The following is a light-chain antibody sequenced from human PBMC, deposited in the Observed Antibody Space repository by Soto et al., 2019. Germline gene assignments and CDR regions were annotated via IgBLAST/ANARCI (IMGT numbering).Light chain of an antibody. J-gene: IGKJ1*01. CDR3: QQYGSSGT. Sequence: EIVLTQSPGTLSLSPGERATLSCRASQSVSSNYLAWYQQKPGQAPRLLIYGANYRATGISDRFSGGGSGTDFTLTISRLEPEDFAVYYCQQYGSSGTFGQGTKVDI. CDR1: QSVSSNY. V-gene: IGKV3-20*01. CDR2: GAN.